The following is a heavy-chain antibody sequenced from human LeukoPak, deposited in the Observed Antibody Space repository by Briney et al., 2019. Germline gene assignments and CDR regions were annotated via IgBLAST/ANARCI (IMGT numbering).Heavy chain of an antibody. V-gene: IGHV4-39*01. Sequence: SETLSLTCTFSRGSISSSSYYWGWIRQSPGKGLEWIGIIFYSGSSYYNRSLKSRVAIFVDTSNNQFSLRLSSVTAADTAVYFCARHYRNPDYVRVFDYWGQGTLVTVSS. CDR3: ARHYRNPDYVRVFDY. J-gene: IGHJ4*02. D-gene: IGHD3-10*02. CDR1: RGSISSSSYY. CDR2: IFYSGSS.